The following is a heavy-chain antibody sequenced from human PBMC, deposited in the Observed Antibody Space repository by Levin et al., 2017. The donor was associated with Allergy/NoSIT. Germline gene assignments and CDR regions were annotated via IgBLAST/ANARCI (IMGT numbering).Heavy chain of an antibody. D-gene: IGHD6-13*01. J-gene: IGHJ4*02. CDR2: ISGSSQTI. CDR1: FFPFLPPI. CDR3: ARVAAAGNIDY. Sequence: LSFFSSFFPFLPPILDWVRQAPGKGLEWVSYISGSSQTIYYADSVKGRFTISRDNAKESLYLQMNSLRAEDTAVYYCARVAAAGNIDYWGQGTMVTVSS. V-gene: IGHV3-48*04.